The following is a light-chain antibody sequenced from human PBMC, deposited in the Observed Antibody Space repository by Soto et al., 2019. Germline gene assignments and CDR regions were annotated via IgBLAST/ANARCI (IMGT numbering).Light chain of an antibody. CDR3: VSFTSSTTYV. V-gene: IGLV2-14*01. J-gene: IGLJ1*01. CDR2: DVT. Sequence: QSALAQPASVSDSPGQSITISCTGTSSDVGGSNHVSWYQQHPGKAPKLMIYDVTNRSSGVSNRFSGSKSGSTASLIISGLQAEDEADYYCVSFTSSTTYVFGTGTKVTVL. CDR1: SSDVGGSNH.